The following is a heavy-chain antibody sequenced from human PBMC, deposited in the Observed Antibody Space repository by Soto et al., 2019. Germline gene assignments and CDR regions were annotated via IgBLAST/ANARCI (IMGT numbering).Heavy chain of an antibody. J-gene: IGHJ6*02. CDR2: INPILGIA. CDR1: GYTFTNYG. V-gene: IGHV1-69*04. D-gene: IGHD6-13*01. Sequence: ASVKVSCKASGYTFTNYGISWVRQAPGQGLEWMGRINPILGIANYAQKVQGRVTITADKSTSTAYMELSSLRSEDTAVYYCARDSSSWYMLALDVWGQGTTVTVSS. CDR3: ARDSSSWYMLALDV.